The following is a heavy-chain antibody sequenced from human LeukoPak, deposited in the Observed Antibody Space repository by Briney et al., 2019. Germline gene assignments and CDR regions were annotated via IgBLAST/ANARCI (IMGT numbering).Heavy chain of an antibody. CDR2: VNPADFDT. Sequence: GESLKISCKVSGFSFTNYWIGWVRQMPGKGPEWMGIVNPADFDTRYSPSFQGQVTMSADKSISTAYLQWSSLKASDTAIYYCARGGLAASFDYWGQGTLVTVSS. J-gene: IGHJ4*02. CDR1: GFSFTNYW. D-gene: IGHD6-19*01. V-gene: IGHV5-51*01. CDR3: ARGGLAASFDY.